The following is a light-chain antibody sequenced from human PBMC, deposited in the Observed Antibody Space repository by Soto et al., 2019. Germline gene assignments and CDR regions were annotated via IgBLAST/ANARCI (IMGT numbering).Light chain of an antibody. CDR1: QSLLHSNGYNY. J-gene: IGKJ3*01. CDR3: MQGLSGFS. V-gene: IGKV2-28*01. CDR2: LGS. Sequence: DIVMTQSPLSLPVTPGEPASISCRSSQSLLHSNGYNYLEWYVQKPGQSPQLLIYLGSDRDSGVPDRFSSSGSGTDFTLKISRVEAEDVGVYYCMQGLSGFSFGPGTKVDIK.